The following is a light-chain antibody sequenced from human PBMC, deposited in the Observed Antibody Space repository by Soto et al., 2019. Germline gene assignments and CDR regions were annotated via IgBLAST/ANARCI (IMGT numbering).Light chain of an antibody. CDR3: CSYVGSSTFVV. V-gene: IGLV2-23*03. J-gene: IGLJ2*01. CDR2: EGS. CDR1: SSDVGSYNL. Sequence: QSALTQPASVSGSPGQSITISCTGTSSDVGSYNLVSWYQQHPGKAHKLMIYEGSKRPSGVSNRFSGSKSGNTASLTISGLQAEDEAHYYCCSYVGSSTFVVFGGGTKLTVL.